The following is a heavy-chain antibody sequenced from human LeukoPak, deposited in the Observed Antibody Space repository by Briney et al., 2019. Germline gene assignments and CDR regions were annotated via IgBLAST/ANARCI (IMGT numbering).Heavy chain of an antibody. Sequence: VASVKVSCKASGGTFSSYAISWVRQAPGQGLEWMGGIIPIFGTANSAQKFPGRVTITTDESPRTAYMELRSMRSENKAVVYCSISSTIYYYYYIVASGKGTTVTVSS. CDR2: IIPIFGTA. CDR3: SISSTIYYYYYIVA. J-gene: IGHJ6*03. D-gene: IGHD2-2*01. CDR1: GGTFSSYA. V-gene: IGHV1-69*05.